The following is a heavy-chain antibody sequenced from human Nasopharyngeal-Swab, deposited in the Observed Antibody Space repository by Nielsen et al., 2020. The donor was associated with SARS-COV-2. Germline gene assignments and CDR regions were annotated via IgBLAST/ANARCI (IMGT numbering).Heavy chain of an antibody. CDR1: GDSFTSYG. J-gene: IGHJ3*02. CDR3: ARGLGIAARGAFDI. D-gene: IGHD6-6*01. Sequence: GGSLRLSCKGSGDSFTSYGIGWVRQMPGKGLEWMGIIYPGDSDTRYSPSFQGQVTISADKSISTAYLQWSSLKASDTAMYSCARGLGIAARGAFDIWGQGTMVTVSS. V-gene: IGHV5-51*01. CDR2: IYPGDSDT.